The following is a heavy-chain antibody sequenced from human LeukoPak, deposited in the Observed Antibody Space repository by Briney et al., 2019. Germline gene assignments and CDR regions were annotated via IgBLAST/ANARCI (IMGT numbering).Heavy chain of an antibody. CDR2: IYPGDSDT. CDR1: GYSFTSYW. D-gene: IGHD3-3*01. Sequence: GESLKISCKGSGYSFTSYWIGWVRQMPGKGLEGMGIIYPGDSDTRYSPSFQGQVTISADKSISTAYLQWSSLQASDTAMYYCALQGLYYDFWSGYFDYWGQGTLVTVSS. CDR3: ALQGLYYDFWSGYFDY. J-gene: IGHJ4*02. V-gene: IGHV5-51*01.